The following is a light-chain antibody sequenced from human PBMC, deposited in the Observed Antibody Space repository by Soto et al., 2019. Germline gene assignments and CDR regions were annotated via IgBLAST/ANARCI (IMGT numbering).Light chain of an antibody. CDR1: QSVSSN. J-gene: IGKJ4*01. V-gene: IGKV3-15*01. CDR2: GAS. Sequence: EIVMTQSPATLSVSPGERATLSCRASQSVSSNLAWYQQKPGQAPRLLIYGASTRATGIPARFSGSGSGTEFTLTISSPQSEDFAVYYCQQYNEWPPLTFGGGTKVEI. CDR3: QQYNEWPPLT.